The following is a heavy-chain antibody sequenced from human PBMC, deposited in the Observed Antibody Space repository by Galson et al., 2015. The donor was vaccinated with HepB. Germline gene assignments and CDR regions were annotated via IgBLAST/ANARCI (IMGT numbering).Heavy chain of an antibody. Sequence: SLRLSCAASGFTFSDVWMTWVRQAPGKGLEWVGRIKSKTDGGTTDYAAPVKGRFTISRDDSKNRLYLQMNSLRAEDTALYYCAKDPYLYSALAGTMAGFDYWGQGTLVTVSS. CDR1: GFTFSDVW. D-gene: IGHD6-19*01. CDR2: IKSKTDGGTT. CDR3: AKDPYLYSALAGTMAGFDY. J-gene: IGHJ4*02. V-gene: IGHV3-15*01.